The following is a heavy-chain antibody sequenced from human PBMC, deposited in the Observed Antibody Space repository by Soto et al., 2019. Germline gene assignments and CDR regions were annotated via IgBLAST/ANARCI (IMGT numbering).Heavy chain of an antibody. Sequence: SVKVSCKASGFTFTSSAVQWVRQARGQRLEWIGWIVVDSGNTGYAQKFQGRVTMTRNTSISTAYMELSSLRSEDTAVYYCARGGTYYYGSGSYFEGAPAPGYWGQGTLVTVSS. D-gene: IGHD3-10*01. J-gene: IGHJ4*02. CDR1: GFTFTSSA. V-gene: IGHV1-58*01. CDR3: ARGGTYYYGSGSYFEGAPAPGY. CDR2: IVVDSGNT.